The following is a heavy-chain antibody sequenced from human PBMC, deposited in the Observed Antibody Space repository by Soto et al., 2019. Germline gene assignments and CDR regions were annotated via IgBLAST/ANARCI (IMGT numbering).Heavy chain of an antibody. CDR3: ATVSCTGLNCYPGTLDI. Sequence: PGGSLRLSCAASGFTFSSYAMNWVRQAPGKGLEWVSYITSSSITIYYADSVKGRFTVFRDNAKNSFYLQMNSLRDEDTAVYYCATVSCTGLNCYPGTLDIWGQGTMVTVSS. J-gene: IGHJ3*02. D-gene: IGHD2-8*02. CDR2: ITSSSITI. V-gene: IGHV3-48*02. CDR1: GFTFSSYA.